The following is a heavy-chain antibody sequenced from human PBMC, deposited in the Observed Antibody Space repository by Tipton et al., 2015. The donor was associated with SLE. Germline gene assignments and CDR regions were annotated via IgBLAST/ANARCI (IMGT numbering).Heavy chain of an antibody. J-gene: IGHJ2*01. CDR3: AKPPSCSPGYFDL. Sequence: SLRLSCAASGFTFSSYAMSWVRQAPGKGLEWVSAISGSGGSTYYADSVKGRFTISRENSKNMLSLHMNSLRAEDTAVYYCAKPPSCSPGYFDLWGRGTLVAVSS. V-gene: IGHV3-23*01. CDR2: ISGSGGST. CDR1: GFTFSSYA. D-gene: IGHD2-21*01.